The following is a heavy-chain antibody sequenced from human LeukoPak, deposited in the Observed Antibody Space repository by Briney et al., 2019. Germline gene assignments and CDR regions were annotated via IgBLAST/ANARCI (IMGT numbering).Heavy chain of an antibody. CDR2: INPNSGGT. V-gene: IGHV1-2*02. CDR1: GYTFTGYY. CDR3: ARVRSGGYYAFDI. D-gene: IGHD3-22*01. Sequence: ASVKVSCKASGYTFTGYYMHWVRQAPGQGLEWMGWINPNSGGTNYAQKLQGRVTMTTDTSTSTAYMELRSLRSDDTAVYYCARVRSGGYYAFDIWGQGTMVTVSS. J-gene: IGHJ3*02.